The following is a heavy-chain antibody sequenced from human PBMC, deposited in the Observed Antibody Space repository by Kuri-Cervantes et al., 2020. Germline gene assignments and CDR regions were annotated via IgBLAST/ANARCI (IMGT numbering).Heavy chain of an antibody. CDR1: GFTFSNYA. CDR3: ARDWSTVGGMDV. CDR2: ISGSGGST. V-gene: IGHV3-23*01. D-gene: IGHD4-23*01. J-gene: IGHJ6*02. Sequence: GGSLRLSCAVSGFTFSNYAMNWVRQAPGKGLEWVSVISGSGGSTYYADSVKGRFTISRDNAKNSLYLQMNSLRDEDTAVYYCARDWSTVGGMDVWGQGTTVTVSS.